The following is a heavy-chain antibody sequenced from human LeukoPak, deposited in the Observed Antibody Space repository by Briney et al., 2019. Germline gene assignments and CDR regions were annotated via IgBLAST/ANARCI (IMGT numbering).Heavy chain of an antibody. CDR1: GYSISSGYY. Sequence: PSETLSLTCTVSGYSISSGYYWGWIRQPPGKGLEWIGSIYRSGSTYYNPSLKSRVTISVDTSKNQFSLKLSSVTAADTAVYYCARVPVLYYYYYMDVWGKGTTLTVSS. V-gene: IGHV4-38-2*02. CDR3: ARVPVLYYYYYMDV. J-gene: IGHJ6*03. CDR2: IYRSGST.